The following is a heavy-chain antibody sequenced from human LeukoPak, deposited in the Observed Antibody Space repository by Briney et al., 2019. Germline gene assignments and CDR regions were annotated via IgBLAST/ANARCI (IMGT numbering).Heavy chain of an antibody. CDR2: IRYDGSNK. D-gene: IGHD5-18*01. CDR3: ANGVSSYGPSPFDY. Sequence: QTGGSLRLSCAASGFTFSSYGMHWVRQAPGKGLEGVAFIRYDGSNKYYADSVKGRFTISRDNSKNTLYLQMNSLRAEDTAVYYCANGVSSYGPSPFDYWGQGTLVTVSS. V-gene: IGHV3-30*02. J-gene: IGHJ4*02. CDR1: GFTFSSYG.